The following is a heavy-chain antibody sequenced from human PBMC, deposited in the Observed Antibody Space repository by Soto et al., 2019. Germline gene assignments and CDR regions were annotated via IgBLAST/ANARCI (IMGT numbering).Heavy chain of an antibody. CDR2: IVVGSGNT. Sequence: QMQLVQSGPEVKKPGTSVKVSCKASGFTFTSSAVQWVRQARGQRLEWIGWIVVGSGNTNYAQKFQERVTITRDMSTSTAYMELSSLRSEDTAVYYCAAPRRWLLLGLMDVWGQGTTVTVSS. CDR3: AAPRRWLLLGLMDV. V-gene: IGHV1-58*01. D-gene: IGHD3-22*01. J-gene: IGHJ6*02. CDR1: GFTFTSSA.